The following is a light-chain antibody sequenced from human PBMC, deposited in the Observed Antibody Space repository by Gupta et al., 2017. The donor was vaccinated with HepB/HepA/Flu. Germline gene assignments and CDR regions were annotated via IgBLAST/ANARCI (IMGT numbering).Light chain of an antibody. J-gene: IGLJ2*01. CDR3: SPAHSGALI. Sequence: QAVVTPEPSLTVSPGGTVPLTCGSSTGPVTSGHDPYWFQQKPGQVPKTLIYHTNKKTPWTPARFSASRLAGRAALTLSGAQAEDDDDYYCSPAHSGALIFGGGTRLTVL. CDR2: HTN. V-gene: IGLV7-46*01. CDR1: TGPVTSGHD.